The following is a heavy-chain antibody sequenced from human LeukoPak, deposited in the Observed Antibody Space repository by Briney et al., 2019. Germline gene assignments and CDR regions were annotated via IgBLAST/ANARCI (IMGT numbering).Heavy chain of an antibody. CDR2: INQDESES. J-gene: IGHJ1*01. V-gene: IGHV3-7*01. D-gene: IGHD4/OR15-4a*01. CDR3: ASLTHGRD. CDR1: GFTFSTSW. Sequence: GGSLRLSYAASGFTFSTSWMTWVRQAPGKGLEWVANINQDESESYYVDSVKGRFTISRDNARNSLYLQMNTLRAEDTAVYYCASLTHGRDWGQGTLVTVSS.